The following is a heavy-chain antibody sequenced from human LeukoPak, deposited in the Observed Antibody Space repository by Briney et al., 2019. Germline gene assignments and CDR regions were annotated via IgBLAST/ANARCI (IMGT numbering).Heavy chain of an antibody. Sequence: PGGSLRLSCAASGFTFSSYGMPWVRKAPGKGLEGVAVIWYDGSNKYYADSVKGRFTISRDNSKNTLYLQMNSLRAEDTAVYYCARDNGGSYFDYWGQGTLVTVSS. CDR2: IWYDGSNK. CDR1: GFTFSSYG. V-gene: IGHV3-33*01. J-gene: IGHJ4*02. D-gene: IGHD1-26*01. CDR3: ARDNGGSYFDY.